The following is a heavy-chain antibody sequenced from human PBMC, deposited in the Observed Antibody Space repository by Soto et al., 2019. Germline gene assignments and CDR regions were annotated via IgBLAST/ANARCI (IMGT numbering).Heavy chain of an antibody. CDR2: INHSGST. CDR1: CGSFSGYY. D-gene: IGHD6-6*01. CDR3: ARGKGLEAARRNPRYYYYYGMDV. V-gene: IGHV4-34*01. Sequence: SETLSLTCAVYCGSFSGYYWSWIRQPPGKGLEWIGEINHSGSTNYNPSLKSRVTISVDTSKNQFSLKLSSVTAADTAVYYCARGKGLEAARRNPRYYYYYGMDVWGQGTTVTVSS. J-gene: IGHJ6*02.